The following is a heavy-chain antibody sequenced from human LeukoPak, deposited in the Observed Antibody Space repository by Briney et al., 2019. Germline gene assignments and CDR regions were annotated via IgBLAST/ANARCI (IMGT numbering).Heavy chain of an antibody. Sequence: SGPTLVKPTQTLTLTCTFSGFSLSAREVGVGWIRQPPGKALEWLALIYWDDDRRYRPSLKSRLTITKDTSKNQVVLTMTNMDPVDTATYYCVHSTITVIGAVIIRDSYYFDYWGQGTLVTVSS. CDR1: GFSLSAREVG. V-gene: IGHV2-5*02. CDR3: VHSTITVIGAVIIRDSYYFDY. CDR2: IYWDDDR. D-gene: IGHD3-10*01. J-gene: IGHJ4*02.